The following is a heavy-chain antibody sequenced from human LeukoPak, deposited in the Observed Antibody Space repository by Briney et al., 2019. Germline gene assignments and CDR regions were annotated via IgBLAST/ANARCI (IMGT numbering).Heavy chain of an antibody. D-gene: IGHD4-11*01. CDR1: GGSISSYY. J-gene: IGHJ3*02. CDR3: ARVPYSNYVDAFDI. CDR2: IYTSGST. V-gene: IGHV4-4*07. Sequence: PSETLSLTCTVSGGSISSYYWSWIRQPAGKGLEWIGRIYTSGSTDYNPSLKSRVTMSVDTSKNQFSLKLSSVTAADTAVYYCARVPYSNYVDAFDIWGQGTMVTVSS.